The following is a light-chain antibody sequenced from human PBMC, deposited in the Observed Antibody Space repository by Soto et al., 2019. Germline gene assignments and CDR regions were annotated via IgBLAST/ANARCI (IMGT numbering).Light chain of an antibody. CDR3: AAWDDSLSGPRVV. Sequence: QPVLTQPPSASGTPGQRVTISCSGSSSNIGSNYVYWYQQLPGTAPKLLIYRNNQRPSGVPDRFSGSKSGTSASLAISGLRSEDEADYYCAAWDDSLSGPRVVFGGGTKVTVL. CDR1: SSNIGSNY. V-gene: IGLV1-47*01. CDR2: RNN. J-gene: IGLJ2*01.